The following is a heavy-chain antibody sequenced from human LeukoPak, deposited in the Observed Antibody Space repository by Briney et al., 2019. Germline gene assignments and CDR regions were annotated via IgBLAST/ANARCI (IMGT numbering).Heavy chain of an antibody. V-gene: IGHV3-74*01. Sequence: GGSLRLSCAASGFTFSSYWMHWVRQAPGKGLVWVSGIKSDGSSTSYADSVKGRFTVSRDNAKNTLYLQMNSLRAEDTAVYYCAREGRFLDRSPVDYWGQGSLVTVSS. J-gene: IGHJ4*02. D-gene: IGHD3/OR15-3a*01. CDR1: GFTFSSYW. CDR2: IKSDGSST. CDR3: AREGRFLDRSPVDY.